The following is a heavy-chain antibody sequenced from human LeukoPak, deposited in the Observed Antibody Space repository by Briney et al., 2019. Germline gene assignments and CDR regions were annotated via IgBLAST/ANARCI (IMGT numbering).Heavy chain of an antibody. CDR3: LRMGSSAYTLI. CDR1: GFTFSNYW. V-gene: IGHV3-74*01. Sequence: GGSLRLSCAAPGFTFSNYWMHWVRQAPGKGLVWVSRISSDGSSTSYADSVKGRFTVSRDNAKNTLYLQMNSLRAEDTAVYYCLRMGSSAYTLIWGQGTLVTVSS. D-gene: IGHD3-22*01. CDR2: ISSDGSST. J-gene: IGHJ4*02.